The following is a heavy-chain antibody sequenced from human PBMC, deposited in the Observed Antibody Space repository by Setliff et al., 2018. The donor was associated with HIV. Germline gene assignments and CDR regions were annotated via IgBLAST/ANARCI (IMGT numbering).Heavy chain of an antibody. D-gene: IGHD6-13*01. CDR1: GYTFTGYF. CDR3: ARGGKIAAAGGIFDY. CDR2: IDPKSGGT. J-gene: IGHJ4*02. V-gene: IGHV1-2*02. Sequence: ASVKVSCKTSGYTFTGYFIHWVRQAPGQGLEWMGWIDPKSGGTKFAQKFQGRVTMTRDTSISTAYVEVIRLRSDDTAVYYCARGGKIAAAGGIFDYWGQGTLVTVSS.